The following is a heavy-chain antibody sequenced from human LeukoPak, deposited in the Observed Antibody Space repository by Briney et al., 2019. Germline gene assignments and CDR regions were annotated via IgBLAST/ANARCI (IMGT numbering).Heavy chain of an antibody. CDR3: ARGYGSGSYRSYYYYMDV. CDR1: GYTFTSYD. V-gene: IGHV1-69*06. CDR2: IIPIFGTA. Sequence: GASVKVSCKASGYTFTSYDINWVRQATGQGLEWMGGIIPIFGTANYAQKFQGRVTITADKSTSTAYMELSSLRSEDTAVYYCARGYGSGSYRSYYYYMDVWGKGTTVTVSS. J-gene: IGHJ6*03. D-gene: IGHD3-10*01.